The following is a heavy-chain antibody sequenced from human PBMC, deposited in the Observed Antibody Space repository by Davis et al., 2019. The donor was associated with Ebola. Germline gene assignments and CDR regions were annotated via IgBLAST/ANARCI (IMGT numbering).Heavy chain of an antibody. CDR2: INAGNGNT. V-gene: IGHV1-3*01. J-gene: IGHJ6*02. Sequence: AASVKVSCKASGYTFTSYAMHWVRQAPGQRLEWMGWINAGNGNTNYAQKLQGRVTMTTDTSTSTAYMELRSLRSDDTAVYYCARTVTTAESYYYYGMDVWGQGTTVTVSS. D-gene: IGHD4-17*01. CDR3: ARTVTTAESYYYYGMDV. CDR1: GYTFTSYA.